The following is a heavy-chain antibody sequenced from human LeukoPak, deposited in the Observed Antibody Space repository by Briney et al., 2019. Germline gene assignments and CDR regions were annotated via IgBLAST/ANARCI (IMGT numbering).Heavy chain of an antibody. CDR3: ARDPSYYDILTGYSRPNPFDY. Sequence: ASVKVSCKASGYTFTSYGISWVRQAPGQGLEWMGWISAYNGNTNYAKKLQGRVTMTTDTSTRKAYMEIRRQRSDDTAVYYCARDPSYYDILTGYSRPNPFDYWGQGTLVTVSS. CDR1: GYTFTSYG. CDR2: ISAYNGNT. D-gene: IGHD3-9*01. V-gene: IGHV1-18*01. J-gene: IGHJ4*02.